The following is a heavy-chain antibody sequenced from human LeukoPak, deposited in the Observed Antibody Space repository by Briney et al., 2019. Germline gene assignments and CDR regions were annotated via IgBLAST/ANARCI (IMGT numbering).Heavy chain of an antibody. Sequence: GGSLRLSCSASGFSFSTYNMNWVRQAPGKGLEWVSSISSSSSYIYYADSVKGRFTISRDNAKNSLYLQMNSLRAEDTAVYYCASSSTGAFDIWGQGTMVTVSS. D-gene: IGHD2-2*01. CDR3: ASSSTGAFDI. V-gene: IGHV3-21*01. CDR1: GFSFSTYN. CDR2: ISSSSSYI. J-gene: IGHJ3*02.